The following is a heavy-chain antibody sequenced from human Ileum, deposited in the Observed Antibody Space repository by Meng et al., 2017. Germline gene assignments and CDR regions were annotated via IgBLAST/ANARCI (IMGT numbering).Heavy chain of an antibody. V-gene: IGHV4-4*02. J-gene: IGHJ4*02. Sequence: VPLQESGPGLVKPSATLSLTCAASGGSISSSDWWSWVRQPPGKGLEWIAEMNLGGSPNYNPSLKSRVTMSVDKSNDHLSLQLTSVTAADTAVYYCAHIFDSWGQGTLVTVSS. CDR1: GGSISSSDW. CDR3: AHIFDS. CDR2: MNLGGSP.